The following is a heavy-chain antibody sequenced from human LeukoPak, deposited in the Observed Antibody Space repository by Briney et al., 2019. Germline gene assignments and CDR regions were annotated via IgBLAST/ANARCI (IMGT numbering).Heavy chain of an antibody. V-gene: IGHV3-21*01. CDR2: ISSSSNYM. CDR3: ARPLDSSNNYFDY. D-gene: IGHD6-13*01. CDR1: GFTFSRNA. Sequence: PGGSLRLSCAASGFTFSRNAMNWVRQAPGKGLGWVSFISSSSNYMSYADSVKGRFTISRDNAKNSLYLQTNSLRAEDTAVYYCARPLDSSNNYFDYWGQGTLVTVSA. J-gene: IGHJ4*02.